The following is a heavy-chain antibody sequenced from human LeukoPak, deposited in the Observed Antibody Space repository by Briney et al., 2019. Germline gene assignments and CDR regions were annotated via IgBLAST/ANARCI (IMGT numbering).Heavy chain of an antibody. V-gene: IGHV1-2*02. D-gene: IGHD2-21*01. CDR3: ARVLFPSGPTHCFDP. Sequence: ASVKVSCKASGYIFSGHYIQWVRQAPGQGLEWMGWINPASGGTNNAQKFHCRVTMTTDTSISTLYMELNSLRSDDTAVYYCARVLFPSGPTHCFDPWGQGTLVTVSS. CDR1: GYIFSGHY. J-gene: IGHJ5*02. CDR2: INPASGGT.